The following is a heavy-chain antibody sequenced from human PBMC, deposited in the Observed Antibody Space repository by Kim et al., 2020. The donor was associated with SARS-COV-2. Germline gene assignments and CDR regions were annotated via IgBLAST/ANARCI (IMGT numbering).Heavy chain of an antibody. J-gene: IGHJ4*02. Sequence: TSYADSVKGRFTISRDNSKNTLYLQMNSLRAEDTAVFYCARDVGLAHFDYWGQGTLVTVSS. CDR2: T. CDR3: ARDVGLAHFDY. D-gene: IGHD1-26*01. V-gene: IGHV3-66*01.